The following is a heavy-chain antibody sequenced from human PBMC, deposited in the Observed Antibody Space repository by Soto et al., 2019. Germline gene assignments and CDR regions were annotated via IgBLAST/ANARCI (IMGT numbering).Heavy chain of an antibody. Sequence: ASVKVSCKASGGTFSSYAISWVRQAPGQGLEWMGGIIPIFGTANYAQKFQGRVTITADGSTSTAYMELSSLRSEDTAVYYCARSRHDYGLFDYWGQGTLITVSS. J-gene: IGHJ4*02. CDR1: GGTFSSYA. CDR2: IIPIFGTA. CDR3: ARSRHDYGLFDY. V-gene: IGHV1-69*13. D-gene: IGHD4-17*01.